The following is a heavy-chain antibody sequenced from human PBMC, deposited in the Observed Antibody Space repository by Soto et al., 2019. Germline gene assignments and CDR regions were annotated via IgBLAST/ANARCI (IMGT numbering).Heavy chain of an antibody. CDR3: ASSYSNYALIDYYYYGMDV. V-gene: IGHV1-3*01. Sequence: QVQLVQSGAEVKKPGASVKVSCKASGYTFTSYAMHWVRQAPGQRLEWMGWINAGNGNTKYSQKFQGRVPITRDTSASTPYMELSSLRSEDTAVYYCASSYSNYALIDYYYYGMDVWGQGTTVTVSS. CDR1: GYTFTSYA. J-gene: IGHJ6*02. D-gene: IGHD4-4*01. CDR2: INAGNGNT.